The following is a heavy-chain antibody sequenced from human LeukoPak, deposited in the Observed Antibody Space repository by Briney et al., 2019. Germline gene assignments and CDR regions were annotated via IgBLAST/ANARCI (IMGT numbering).Heavy chain of an antibody. J-gene: IGHJ4*02. V-gene: IGHV1-2*02. Sequence: ASVKVSCKASGYTFTGYCMHWVRQAPGQGLEWMGWINPNSGGTNYAQKFQGRVTMTRDTSISTANMELSRLRSDDTAVYYCARVELFRSYFDYWGQGTLVTVSS. D-gene: IGHD3-10*01. CDR2: INPNSGGT. CDR3: ARVELFRSYFDY. CDR1: GYTFTGYC.